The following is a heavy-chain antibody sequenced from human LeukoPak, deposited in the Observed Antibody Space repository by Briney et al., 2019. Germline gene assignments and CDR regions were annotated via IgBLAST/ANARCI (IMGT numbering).Heavy chain of an antibody. CDR3: AKEYGPFDY. CDR1: GFTFGDYA. D-gene: IGHD2-8*01. Sequence: GRSLRLSCTASGFTFGDYAMSWVRQAPGKGLEWVSAISGSGGSTYYADSVKGRFTISRDNSKNTLYLQMNSLRAEDTAVCYCAKEYGPFDYWGQGTLVTVSS. CDR2: ISGSGGST. J-gene: IGHJ4*02. V-gene: IGHV3-23*01.